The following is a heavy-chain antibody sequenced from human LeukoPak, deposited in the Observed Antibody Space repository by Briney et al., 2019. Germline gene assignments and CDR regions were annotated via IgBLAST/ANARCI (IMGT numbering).Heavy chain of an antibody. D-gene: IGHD6-6*01. J-gene: IGHJ6*03. CDR2: ISYDGSNK. V-gene: IGHV3-30*04. CDR1: GFTFSSYA. CDR3: AKVDGGPYSSSSEGEDYYYYMDV. Sequence: PGGSLRLSCAASGFTFSSYAMHWVRQAPGKGLEWVAVISYDGSNKYYADSVKGRFTISRDNSKNTLYLQMNRLRAEDTAVYYCAKVDGGPYSSSSEGEDYYYYMDVWGKGTTVTVSS.